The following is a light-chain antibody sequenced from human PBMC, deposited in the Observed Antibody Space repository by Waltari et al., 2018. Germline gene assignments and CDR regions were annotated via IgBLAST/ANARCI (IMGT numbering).Light chain of an antibody. V-gene: IGLV1-40*01. J-gene: IGLJ3*02. CDR1: GSNIRAGYD. CDR2: GGP. Sequence: QSVLTQPPSVSGAPGQRVPISCTGSGSNIRAGYDVHWYQQLPRAAPKFPIYGGPGRPLGLPYRFVGSTSGTSAFLAITGLQAEDEAEYYCQSYDTTLSVVFGGGTKLTVL. CDR3: QSYDTTLSVV.